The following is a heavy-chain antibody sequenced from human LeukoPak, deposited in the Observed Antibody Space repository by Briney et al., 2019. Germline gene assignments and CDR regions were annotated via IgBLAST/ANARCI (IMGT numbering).Heavy chain of an antibody. CDR2: IYHSGST. D-gene: IGHD3-10*01. J-gene: IGHJ4*02. CDR3: ASDYGSGSYRFDY. Sequence: KPSETLSLTCTVSGASVSSSIYPWSWIRQPPGKGLEWIGYIYHSGSTIYNPSLKSRLTISLDTSKNQFSLQLRSVTAADAAVYFCASDYGSGSYRFDYWGQGILVTVSS. CDR1: GASVSSSIYP. V-gene: IGHV4-61*01.